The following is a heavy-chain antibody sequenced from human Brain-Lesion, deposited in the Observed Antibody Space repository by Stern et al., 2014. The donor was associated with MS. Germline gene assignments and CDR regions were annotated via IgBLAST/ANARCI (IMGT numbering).Heavy chain of an antibody. CDR1: GGSISSGGYY. CDR2: IFNSGST. J-gene: IGHJ6*02. D-gene: IGHD2-2*01. V-gene: IGHV4-61*02. CDR3: ARGRVVPGFQYYATDV. Sequence: VQLVESGPGLVKPSQTLSLSCTVSGGSISSGGYYWSWIRQPAGKGLEWIGRIFNSGSTSYHPSLKNRVTISIDTSKTQFSLRLNSMTAADTAVYYCARGRVVPGFQYYATDVWGQGTTVIVSS.